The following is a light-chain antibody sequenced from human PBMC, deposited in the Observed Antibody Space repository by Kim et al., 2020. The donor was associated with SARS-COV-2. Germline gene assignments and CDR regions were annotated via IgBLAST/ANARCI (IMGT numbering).Light chain of an antibody. J-gene: IGKJ4*01. CDR1: ESIGSW. V-gene: IGKV1-12*01. Sequence: SASVGDRGTITCRASESIGSWLAWYQQKPGEAPSLLIYSTSNLHSGVPSRFSGSGYGTDFTLTVSSLQPEDSAVYYCQQLNAFPLTFGGGTKLEI. CDR3: QQLNAFPLT. CDR2: STS.